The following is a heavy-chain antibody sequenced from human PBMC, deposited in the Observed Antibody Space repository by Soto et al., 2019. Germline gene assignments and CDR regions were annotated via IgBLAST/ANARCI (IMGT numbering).Heavy chain of an antibody. D-gene: IGHD6-13*01. V-gene: IGHV1-69*06. CDR2: IIPIFGTA. CDR3: AREDSAYSSSWDWFDP. J-gene: IGHJ5*02. Sequence: SVKVSCKASGGTFSSYAISWVRQAPGQGLEWMGGIIPIFGTANYAQKFQGRVTITADKSTSTAYMELSSLRSEDTAVYYCAREDSAYSSSWDWFDPWGQGTLVTVSS. CDR1: GGTFSSYA.